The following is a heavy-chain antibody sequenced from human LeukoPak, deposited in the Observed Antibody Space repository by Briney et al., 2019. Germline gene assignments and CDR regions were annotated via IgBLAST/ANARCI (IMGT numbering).Heavy chain of an antibody. D-gene: IGHD5-18*01. CDR2: ISSSSSFI. CDR1: GFTFSSYS. CDR3: ARALSGYSFGYLD. Sequence: GGSLRLSCAASGFTFSSYSMTWVRQAPGKGLEWVSSISSSSSFIYYADSLKGRFTISRDNAKNSLYLQMSSLRAEDTAVYYCARALSGYSFGYLDWGQGTLVTVSS. V-gene: IGHV3-21*01. J-gene: IGHJ4*02.